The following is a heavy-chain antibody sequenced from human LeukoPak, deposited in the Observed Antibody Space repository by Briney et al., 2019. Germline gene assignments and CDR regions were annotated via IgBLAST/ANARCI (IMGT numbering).Heavy chain of an antibody. CDR1: GGSISSGGYS. D-gene: IGHD2-2*01. V-gene: IGHV4-30-2*01. CDR3: ARGRQYQLLDV. CDR2: IYHSGST. J-gene: IGHJ6*02. Sequence: SQTLSLTCAVSGGSISSGGYSWSWIRQPPGKGLEWIGYIYHSGSTYYNPSLKSRVTISVDRSKNQFSLKLSSVTAADTAVYYCARGRQYQLLDVWGQGTTVTVSS.